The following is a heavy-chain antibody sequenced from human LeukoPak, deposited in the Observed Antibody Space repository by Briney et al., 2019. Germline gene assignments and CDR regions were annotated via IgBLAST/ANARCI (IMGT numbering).Heavy chain of an antibody. D-gene: IGHD3-22*01. Sequence: SETLSLTCTVSGGSISSGGYYWSWIRQHPGKGLEWIGYIYYSGSTYYNPPLKSRVTISVDTSKNQFSLKLSSVTAADTAVYYCASNYYDSSGTREPDELTFDYWGQGTLSPSPQ. J-gene: IGHJ4*02. V-gene: IGHV4-31*03. CDR1: GGSISSGGYY. CDR3: ASNYYDSSGTREPDELTFDY. CDR2: IYYSGST.